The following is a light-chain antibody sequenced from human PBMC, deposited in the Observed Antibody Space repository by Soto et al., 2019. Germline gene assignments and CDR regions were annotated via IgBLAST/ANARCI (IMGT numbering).Light chain of an antibody. Sequence: DVPRTQSPSTRSASVGARVNITGRASQSISGWLAWYQQKPGKAPKLLMYDASSLQSGVPSRFSGSGSGTEFTLTISSLQPDDFATYYCQQYNNHSTFGQGTKLDI. CDR3: QQYNNHST. CDR1: QSISGW. V-gene: IGKV1-5*01. J-gene: IGKJ1*01. CDR2: DAS.